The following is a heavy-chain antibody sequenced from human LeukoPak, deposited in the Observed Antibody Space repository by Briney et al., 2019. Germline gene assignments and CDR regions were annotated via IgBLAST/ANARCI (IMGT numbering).Heavy chain of an antibody. CDR1: GYTFTSYG. CDR3: ARDLVVVPAAPGGY. CDR2: VSGYNGNT. J-gene: IGHJ4*02. D-gene: IGHD2-2*01. V-gene: IGHV1-18*01. Sequence: ASVKVSCKASGYTFTSYGISWVQQAPGQGLEWMGWVSGYNGNTNYAQKLQGRVTMTTDTSTSTAYMELRSLRSDDTAVYYCARDLVVVPAAPGGYWGQGTLVTVSS.